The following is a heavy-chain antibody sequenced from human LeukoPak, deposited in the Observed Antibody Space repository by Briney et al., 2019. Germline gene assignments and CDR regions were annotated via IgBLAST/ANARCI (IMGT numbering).Heavy chain of an antibody. CDR2: ISHTGSTI. D-gene: IGHD3-10*01. CDR1: GYMFNTYY. CDR3: ATYGSGSGTFFDS. Sequence: KTGGSLRLSCTASGYMFNTYYMSWIRQSPEKGLEWLSYISHTGSTIYYADPVKGRFTISRDNAKNSLYLQMNSLRAEDTALYYCATYGSGSGTFFDSWGQGTLVTVSS. V-gene: IGHV3-11*04. J-gene: IGHJ4*01.